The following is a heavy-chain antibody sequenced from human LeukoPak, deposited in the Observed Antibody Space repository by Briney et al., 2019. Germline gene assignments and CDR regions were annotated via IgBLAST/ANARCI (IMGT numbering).Heavy chain of an antibody. CDR1: GYTFTDYG. V-gene: IGHV1-18*01. J-gene: IGHJ5*02. CDR3: ARDPLIVFGVVIIDNWFDP. Sequence: ASVKVSCKASGYTFTDYGITWVRQAPGQGLEWMGWISAYNSYTNYAHKLQGRVTMTTDTSTSTAYMELRSLRSDDTAVYYCARDPLIVFGVVIIDNWFDPWGQGTLVTVSS. CDR2: ISAYNSYT. D-gene: IGHD3-3*01.